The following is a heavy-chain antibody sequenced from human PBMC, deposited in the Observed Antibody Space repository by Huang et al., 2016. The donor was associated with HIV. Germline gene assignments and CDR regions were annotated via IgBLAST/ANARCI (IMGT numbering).Heavy chain of an antibody. J-gene: IGHJ4*02. V-gene: IGHV3-30*04. CDR2: ISYDCSNR. CDR3: ARASTFGGSYYFDY. Sequence: QVHLVESGGGVVQPGRSLRLSCAAFGFPFSSDSMHWVGQAPGKGLGWVAVISYDCSNRCYADSVKGRFTSSRDNSKNTLYLQMNSLRAEDTALYYCARASTFGGSYYFDYWGQGTLVTVSS. CDR1: GFPFSSDS. D-gene: IGHD2-15*01.